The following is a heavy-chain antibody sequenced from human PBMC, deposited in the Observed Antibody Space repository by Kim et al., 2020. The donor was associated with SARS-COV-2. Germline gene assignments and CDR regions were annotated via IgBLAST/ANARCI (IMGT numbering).Heavy chain of an antibody. Sequence: GESLKISCKGSGYSFTSYWIGWVRQMPGKGLEWMGIIYPGDSDTRYSPSFQGQVTIPANKSISTAYLQWSSLKASDTAMYYCARRGDSYGWGGVYYYMDVWGKGTTVTVSS. V-gene: IGHV5-51*01. D-gene: IGHD5-18*01. CDR1: GYSFTSYW. CDR2: IYPGDSDT. J-gene: IGHJ6*03. CDR3: ARRGDSYGWGGVYYYMDV.